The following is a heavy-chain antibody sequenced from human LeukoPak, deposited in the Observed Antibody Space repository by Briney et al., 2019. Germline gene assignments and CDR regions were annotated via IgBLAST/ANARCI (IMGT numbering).Heavy chain of an antibody. CDR1: GFTFTSYS. CDR3: ARSQVLGTFDH. D-gene: IGHD1/OR15-1a*01. J-gene: IGHJ4*02. V-gene: IGHV3-21*01. CDR2: ITSTSSYI. Sequence: PGGSLRLSCAASGFTFTSYSMNWVRQAPGKGLEWVSSITSTSSYIYYADSVKGRFAISRDNAKNSLYLQMNSLRAEDTAVYFCARSQVLGTFDHWGQGTLFTVSS.